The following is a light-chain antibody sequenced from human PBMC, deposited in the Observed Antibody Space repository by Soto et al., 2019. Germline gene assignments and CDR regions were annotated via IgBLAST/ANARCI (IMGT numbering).Light chain of an antibody. CDR2: DTS. Sequence: DIQMTQSPSFVSASVGDRVTITCRASQGISAWLAWYQQQPGKAPKLLIYDTSILESGVPSRFSGSGSGIHFNLTIRSLQPEDFGTYYCQQSYRFPFTFGQGTKLEIK. J-gene: IGKJ2*01. CDR3: QQSYRFPFT. V-gene: IGKV1-12*01. CDR1: QGISAW.